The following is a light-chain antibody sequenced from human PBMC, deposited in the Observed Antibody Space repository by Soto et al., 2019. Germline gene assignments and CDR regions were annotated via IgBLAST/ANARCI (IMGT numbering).Light chain of an antibody. V-gene: IGLV2-14*01. CDR1: SSDVGV. CDR3: CSFTSINTWV. CDR2: GVT. J-gene: IGLJ3*02. Sequence: QSALTQPASVSGSPGQSITISCTGTSSDVGVSWYQHHPGKAPKLMIYGVTNRPSGVSDRFSGSKSGNTASLTISGLQTEDEADYYCCSFTSINTWVFGGGTKLTVL.